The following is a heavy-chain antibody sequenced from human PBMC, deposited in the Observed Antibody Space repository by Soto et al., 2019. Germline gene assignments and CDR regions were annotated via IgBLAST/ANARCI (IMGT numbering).Heavy chain of an antibody. V-gene: IGHV4-4*07. D-gene: IGHD3-22*01. J-gene: IGHJ4*02. Sequence: SETLSLTCTVSGGSISSYYWSWIRQPAGKGLEWIGRIYTSGSTNYNPSLKSRVTMSVDTSKNQFSLKLSSVTAADTAVYYCARLLHDSSGYYLDYWGQGTLVTVYS. CDR2: IYTSGST. CDR3: ARLLHDSSGYYLDY. CDR1: GGSISSYY.